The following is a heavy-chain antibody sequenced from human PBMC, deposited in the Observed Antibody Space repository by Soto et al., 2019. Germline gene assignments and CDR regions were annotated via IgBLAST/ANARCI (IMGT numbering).Heavy chain of an antibody. CDR3: ARLFYYYDSSGYPPPGALDI. J-gene: IGHJ3*02. CDR1: GYSFTSYW. Sequence: PGESLKISCKGSGYSFTSYWIGWVRQMSGKGLEWMGIIYPGDSDTRYSPSFQGQVTISADKSISTAYLQWSSLKASDTAMYYCARLFYYYDSSGYPPPGALDIWGQGTMVTVSS. D-gene: IGHD3-22*01. V-gene: IGHV5-51*01. CDR2: IYPGDSDT.